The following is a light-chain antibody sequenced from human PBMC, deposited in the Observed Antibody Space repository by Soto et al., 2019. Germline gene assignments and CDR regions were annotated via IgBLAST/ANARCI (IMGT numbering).Light chain of an antibody. V-gene: IGKV1-17*03. CDR3: LQHNTYPLS. Sequence: DIQMTQSPSAVSASVVDRVTITCRASQAISHYLAWFHQRPGKVPKRLIYGASTLQSGVPSRFSGSGSGTEFTLTISSLQPEDFGTYYCLQHNTYPLSFGGGTKVE. CDR1: QAISHY. J-gene: IGKJ4*01. CDR2: GAS.